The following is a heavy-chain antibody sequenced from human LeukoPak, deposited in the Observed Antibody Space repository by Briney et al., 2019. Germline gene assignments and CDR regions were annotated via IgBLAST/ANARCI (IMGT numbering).Heavy chain of an antibody. CDR1: AGSISSSNYY. Sequence: SETLSLTCTVSAGSISSSNYYWGWIRQPPGKGLEWIGTIYHSGSTYYNTSLKSRVTISVDTSKNQFSLKFNSVTAADTAVYYCARVGIVLVTGSNWVDPWGQGTLVTVSS. V-gene: IGHV4-39*07. CDR3: ARVGIVLVTGSNWVDP. J-gene: IGHJ5*02. CDR2: IYHSGST. D-gene: IGHD3-22*01.